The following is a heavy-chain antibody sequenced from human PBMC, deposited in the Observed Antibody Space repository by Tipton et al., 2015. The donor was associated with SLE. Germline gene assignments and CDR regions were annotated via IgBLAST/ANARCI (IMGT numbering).Heavy chain of an antibody. D-gene: IGHD7-27*01. CDR3: ARLPTGAY. V-gene: IGHV4-59*01. CDR1: GGSISSYY. CDR2: IYYSGST. Sequence: TLSLTCTVSGGSISSYYWTWIRQPPGKGLEWIGYIYYSGSTNYNPSLKSRVTISEDTSKNQFSLKLSSVTAADTAVYYCARLPTGAYWGQGTLVTVSS. J-gene: IGHJ4*02.